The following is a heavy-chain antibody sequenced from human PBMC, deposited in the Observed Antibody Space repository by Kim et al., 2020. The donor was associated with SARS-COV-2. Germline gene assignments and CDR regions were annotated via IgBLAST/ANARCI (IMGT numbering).Heavy chain of an antibody. V-gene: IGHV3-7*01. CDR2: IKEDGDEK. J-gene: IGHJ4*02. CDR3: ARLSSENRAYRAFDF. Sequence: GGSLRLSCAASGFSFSSYWMTWVRQAPGKGLEWVANIKEDGDEKYYVDSVKGRFTISRDNAKNSLYLQMNSLRAEDSAVYYCARLSSENRAYRAFDFWGQ. D-gene: IGHD3-16*01. CDR1: GFSFSSYW.